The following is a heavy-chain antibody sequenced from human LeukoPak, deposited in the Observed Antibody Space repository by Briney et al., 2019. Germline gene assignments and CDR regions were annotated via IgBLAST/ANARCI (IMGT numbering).Heavy chain of an antibody. CDR1: GGTFSTYA. D-gene: IGHD3-10*01. J-gene: IGHJ4*02. V-gene: IGHV1-69*13. Sequence: ASVKVSCKASGGTFSTYAISWVRQAPGQGLEWMGGITPIFGTANYAQKFQGRVTITADESTSTAYMELSSLRSEDTAVYYCAMVRGDRVPDYFDYWGQGTLVTVSS. CDR2: ITPIFGTA. CDR3: AMVRGDRVPDYFDY.